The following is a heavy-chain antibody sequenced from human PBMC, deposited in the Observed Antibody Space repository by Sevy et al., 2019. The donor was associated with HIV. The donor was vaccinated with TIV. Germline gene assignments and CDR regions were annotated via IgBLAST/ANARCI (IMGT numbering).Heavy chain of an antibody. V-gene: IGHV3-23*01. Sequence: GESLKISCAGSGFTFSKYSMSWVRQPPGKGLEWVSTLSFGCGEINHADSVKGRFTISRDNSKNSLYLQMNNLRAEDTAVYYCAREGCTKPHDYWGQGTLVTVSS. CDR2: LSFGCGEI. CDR3: AREGCTKPHDY. D-gene: IGHD2-8*01. J-gene: IGHJ4*02. CDR1: GFTFSKYS.